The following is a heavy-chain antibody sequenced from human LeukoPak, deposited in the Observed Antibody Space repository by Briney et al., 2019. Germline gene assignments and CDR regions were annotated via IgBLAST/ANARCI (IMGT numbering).Heavy chain of an antibody. CDR3: ARAFVVVVAATGGPLDY. CDR2: ISAYNGNT. D-gene: IGHD2-15*01. J-gene: IGHJ4*02. Sequence: ASVKVSCKASGYTFTSYGTSWVRQAPGQGLEWMGWISAYNGNTNYAQTLQGRVTMTTDTSTSTAYMELRSLRSDDTAVYYCARAFVVVVAATGGPLDYWGQGTLVTVSS. CDR1: GYTFTSYG. V-gene: IGHV1-18*01.